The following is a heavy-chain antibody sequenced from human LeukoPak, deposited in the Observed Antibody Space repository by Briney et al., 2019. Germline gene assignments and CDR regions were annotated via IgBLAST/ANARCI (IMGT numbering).Heavy chain of an antibody. Sequence: GGSLRLSCAASGFAFSSYAMSWVRQAPGKGLEWVSAISGSGGSTYYADSVKGRFTISRDNSKNTLYLQMNSLRAEDTAVYYCAKDRGYSYGYFDYWGQGTLVTVSS. CDR1: GFAFSSYA. CDR3: AKDRGYSYGYFDY. CDR2: ISGSGGST. D-gene: IGHD5-18*01. V-gene: IGHV3-23*01. J-gene: IGHJ4*02.